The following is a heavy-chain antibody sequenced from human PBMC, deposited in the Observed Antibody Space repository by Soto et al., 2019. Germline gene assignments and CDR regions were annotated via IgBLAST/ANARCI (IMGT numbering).Heavy chain of an antibody. CDR1: GGSISYGGYY. CDR3: ERGGAEDNYFDP. CDR2: ILHSGSI. J-gene: IGHJ5*02. Sequence: QVQLQESGPGLVKPSQTLSLTCTVSGGSISYGGYYWRWIRQHPGKGLEWSGHILHSGSIHFNPSLTGRVTISADTSKNLISLNLRSVIAADTAVYFCERGGAEDNYFDPWGQGTLVTVSS. V-gene: IGHV4-31*03.